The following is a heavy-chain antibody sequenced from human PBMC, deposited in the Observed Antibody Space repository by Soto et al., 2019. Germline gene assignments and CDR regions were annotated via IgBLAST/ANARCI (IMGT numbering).Heavy chain of an antibody. D-gene: IGHD3-3*01. CDR3: ARLNYDLWSGYYVPRHYYYGMDV. CDR1: GYTFTSYG. J-gene: IGHJ6*02. V-gene: IGHV1-18*01. CDR2: ISAYNGNT. Sequence: GASVKVSCKASGYTFTSYGISWVRQAPGQGLEWMGWISAYNGNTNYAQKLQGRVTMTTDTSTSTAYMELRSLRSDDTAVYYCARLNYDLWSGYYVPRHYYYGMDVWGQGTTVTVSS.